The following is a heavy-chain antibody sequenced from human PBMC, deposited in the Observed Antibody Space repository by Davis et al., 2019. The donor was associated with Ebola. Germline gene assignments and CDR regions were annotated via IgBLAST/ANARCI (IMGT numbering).Heavy chain of an antibody. CDR1: GGTFSSYA. CDR3: ARGSDGSSDL. J-gene: IGHJ4*02. V-gene: IGHV1-8*02. D-gene: IGHD6-6*01. Sequence: ASVKVSCKASGGTFSSYAISWVRQATGQGLEWMGWMNPNSGNTGYAQKFQGRVTMTRSTSISTAYMELSSLRSEDTAVYYCARGSDGSSDLWGQGTLVTVSS. CDR2: MNPNSGNT.